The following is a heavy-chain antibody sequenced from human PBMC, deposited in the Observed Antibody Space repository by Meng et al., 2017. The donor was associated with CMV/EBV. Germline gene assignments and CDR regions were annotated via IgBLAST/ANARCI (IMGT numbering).Heavy chain of an antibody. CDR2: IIPILGIA. Sequence: SSVKVSCKASVGTFSSYAISWVRQAPGQGLEWMGGIIPILGIANYAQKFQGRVTITADKSTSTAYMELSSLRSEDTAVYYCARGGDIVVVPAAFPYYYYGMDVWGRGTTVTVSS. D-gene: IGHD2-2*01. J-gene: IGHJ6*02. V-gene: IGHV1-69*10. CDR3: ARGGDIVVVPAAFPYYYYGMDV. CDR1: VGTFSSYA.